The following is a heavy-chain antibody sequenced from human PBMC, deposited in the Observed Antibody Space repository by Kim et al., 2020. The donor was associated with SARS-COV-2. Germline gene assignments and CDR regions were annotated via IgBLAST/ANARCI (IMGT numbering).Heavy chain of an antibody. Sequence: SGPTLVKPTQTLTLTCTFSGFSLSTSGMCVSWIRQPPGKALEWLARIDWDDDKYYSTSLKTRPTISKDTSKNQVVLTMTNMDPVDTATYYCARTKVMVKDYWGQGTLVTVSS. J-gene: IGHJ4*02. CDR1: GFSLSTSGMC. D-gene: IGHD3-16*01. V-gene: IGHV2-70*11. CDR2: IDWDDDK. CDR3: ARTKVMVKDY.